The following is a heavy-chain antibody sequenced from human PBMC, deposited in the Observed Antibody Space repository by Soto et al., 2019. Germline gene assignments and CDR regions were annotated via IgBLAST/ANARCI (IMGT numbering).Heavy chain of an antibody. V-gene: IGHV1-2*02. D-gene: IGHD3-10*01. CDR2: INAHSGGT. J-gene: IGHJ4*02. CDR1: GFSFTGYY. Sequence: ASVKVSCKASGFSFTGYYIHWLRQAPGQGLEWMGWINAHSGGTEYAQKFQGRVTLTRDTSIATAYLTLTSLTSDDTALYYCAKDSALYYGFDYWGQGTLVTVSS. CDR3: AKDSALYYGFDY.